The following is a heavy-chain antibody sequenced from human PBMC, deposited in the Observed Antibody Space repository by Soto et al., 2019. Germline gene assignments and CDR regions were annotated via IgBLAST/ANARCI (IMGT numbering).Heavy chain of an antibody. V-gene: IGHV3-30*18. Sequence: PGGSLRLSCAASGFTFSDYGMHWVRQAPGKGLEWVAVISYDGTNTYYADSVKGRFTISRDNSKSTLFLQMNSLRAEDTALYYSANDHNQKTPITPGSWGQGTLVTVSS. D-gene: IGHD1-1*01. J-gene: IGHJ5*02. CDR3: ANDHNQKTPITPGS. CDR1: GFTFSDYG. CDR2: ISYDGTNT.